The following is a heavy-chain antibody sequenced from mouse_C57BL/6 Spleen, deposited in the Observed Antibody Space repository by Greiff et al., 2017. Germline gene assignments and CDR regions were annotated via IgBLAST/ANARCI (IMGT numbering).Heavy chain of an antibody. CDR2: IYPGDGDT. J-gene: IGHJ2*01. V-gene: IGHV1-82*01. D-gene: IGHD2-10*02. Sequence: QVQLQQSGPELVKPGASVKISCKASGYAFSSSWMNWVKQRPGKGLEWIGRIYPGDGDTNYNGKFKGKATLTADKSSSTAYMQLSSLTSEDSAVYFCARWGVCYFDYWGQGTTLTVSS. CDR1: GYAFSSSW. CDR3: ARWGVCYFDY.